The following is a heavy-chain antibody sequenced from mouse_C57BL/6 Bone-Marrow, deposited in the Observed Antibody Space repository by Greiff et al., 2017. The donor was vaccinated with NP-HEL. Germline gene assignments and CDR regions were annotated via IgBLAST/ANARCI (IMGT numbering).Heavy chain of an antibody. CDR2: ISNGGGST. Sequence: EVQGVESGGGLVQPGGSLKLSCAASGFTFSDYYMYWVRQTPEKRLEWVAYISNGGGSTYYPDTVKGRFTISRDNAKNTLYLQMSLLKSEDTAMYYCARHEVYYGSSYEGAWFAYWGQGTLVTVAA. V-gene: IGHV5-12*01. CDR1: GFTFSDYY. CDR3: ARHEVYYGSSYEGAWFAY. J-gene: IGHJ3*01. D-gene: IGHD1-1*01.